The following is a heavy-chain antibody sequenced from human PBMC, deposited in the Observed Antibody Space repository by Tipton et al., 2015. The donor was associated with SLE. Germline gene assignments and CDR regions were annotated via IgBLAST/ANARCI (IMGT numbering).Heavy chain of an antibody. CDR1: GDSVTSGLYY. CDR2: IYASGST. V-gene: IGHV4-61*02. CDR3: VRGLIASAGWGESYDYYMDV. J-gene: IGHJ6*03. D-gene: IGHD6-13*01. Sequence: TLSLTCSVSGDSVTSGLYYWSWIRQPAGKGLEWIGRIYASGSTKYNPSLKSRVTISADTSKKYFSLRLNSVTAADTAVYYCVRGLIASAGWGESYDYYMDVWGKGTTVTVSS.